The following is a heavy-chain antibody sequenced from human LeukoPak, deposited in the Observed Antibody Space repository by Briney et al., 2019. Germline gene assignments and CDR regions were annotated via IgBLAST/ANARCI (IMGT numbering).Heavy chain of an antibody. V-gene: IGHV3-15*01. CDR3: ARDLGVSWSGDV. J-gene: IGHJ6*04. D-gene: IGHD2-8*01. Sequence: GGSLRLSCAASGFTLSNAWMNWVRQAPGKGLEWVGLIKSKTNGETRDYAAPVKGRFTISRDNAKNSLYLQMNSLRAEDTAVYYCARDLGVSWSGDVWGKGTTVTVSS. CDR2: IKSKTNGETR. CDR1: GFTLSNAW.